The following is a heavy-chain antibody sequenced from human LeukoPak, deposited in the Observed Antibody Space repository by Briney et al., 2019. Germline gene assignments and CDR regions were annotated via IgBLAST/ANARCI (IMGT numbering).Heavy chain of an antibody. CDR3: ARVSSGYYSFYYYYMDV. CDR1: GGSISSYY. Sequence: PSETLSLTCSVSGGSISSYYWSWIRQPPGKGLEWIGYIYYTGSTTYNPSLKSRVTISVDTSKTQFSLMLSYVTAADTAVYYCARVSSGYYSFYYYYMDVWGKGTTVTVSS. J-gene: IGHJ6*03. CDR2: IYYTGST. D-gene: IGHD3-22*01. V-gene: IGHV4-59*01.